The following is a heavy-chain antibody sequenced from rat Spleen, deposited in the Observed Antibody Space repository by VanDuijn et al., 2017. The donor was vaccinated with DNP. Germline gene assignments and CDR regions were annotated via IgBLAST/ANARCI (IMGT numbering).Heavy chain of an antibody. CDR2: INYSGGT. J-gene: IGHJ3*01. CDR3: TRWEYRDNSNLFAY. Sequence: EVQLKESGPGLVQPSQTLSLTCTVSGFSLTDYSVHWVRQPPGKGLEWMGYINYSGGTGHNPSLRSRISSSRDTSNNQVFLQLTSVTTEDTATYYCTRWEYRDNSNLFAYWGQGTLVTVSS. CDR1: GFSLTDYS. V-gene: IGHV2S63*01. D-gene: IGHD1-5*01.